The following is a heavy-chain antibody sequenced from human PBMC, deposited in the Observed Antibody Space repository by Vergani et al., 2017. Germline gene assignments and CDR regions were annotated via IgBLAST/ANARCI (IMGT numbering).Heavy chain of an antibody. CDR3: ARHGCGGNSGDAY. CDR1: GGSISSSSYY. CDR2: IYYSGST. J-gene: IGHJ4*02. V-gene: IGHV4-39*01. Sequence: QVQLQQWGAGLLKPSETLSLTCTVSGGSISSSSYYWGWISQPPGKGLEWIGSIYYSGSTYYNPSLKSRVTISVDTAKNQFSLKLSSVTAADTAVYYCARHGCGGNSGDAYWGQGTLVTVSS. D-gene: IGHD4-23*01.